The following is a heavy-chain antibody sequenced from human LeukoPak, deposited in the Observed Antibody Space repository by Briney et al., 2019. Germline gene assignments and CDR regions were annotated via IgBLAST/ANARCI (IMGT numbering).Heavy chain of an antibody. Sequence: SETLSLTCAVYGGSFSGYYWSWIRQPPGKGLEWIGEINHSGSTNYNPSLKSRVTISVDTSKNQFSLKLSSVTAADTAVYYCARRSSGYYYGGYFQHWGQGTLVTVSS. CDR2: INHSGST. V-gene: IGHV4-34*01. CDR3: ARRSSGYYYGGYFQH. CDR1: GGSFSGYY. D-gene: IGHD3-22*01. J-gene: IGHJ1*01.